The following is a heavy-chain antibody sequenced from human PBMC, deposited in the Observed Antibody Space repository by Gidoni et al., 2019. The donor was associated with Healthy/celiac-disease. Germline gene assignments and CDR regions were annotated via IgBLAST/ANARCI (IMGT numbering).Heavy chain of an antibody. Sequence: EVQLLESGGGLVQPGGSLRLSCAASGFTFRRYAMSWVRQAPGKGLEWVSAISGSGGSTYYADSVKGRFTISRDNSKNTLYLQMNSLRVEDTAVYYCAKDPMVRGVIPTYFDYWGQGTLVTVSS. V-gene: IGHV3-23*01. CDR1: GFTFRRYA. CDR3: AKDPMVRGVIPTYFDY. J-gene: IGHJ4*02. D-gene: IGHD3-10*01. CDR2: ISGSGGST.